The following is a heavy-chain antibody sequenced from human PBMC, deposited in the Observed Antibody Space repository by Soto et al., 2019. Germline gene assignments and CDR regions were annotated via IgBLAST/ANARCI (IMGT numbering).Heavy chain of an antibody. V-gene: IGHV4-59*01. Sequence: SETLSLTCTVSGGSISSYYWSWIRRPPGKGLEWIGYIYYSGSTNYNPSLKSRVTISVDTSKNQFSLKLSSVTAADTAVYYCATDRGYSYGRDAYYGMDVWGQGTTVTVSS. D-gene: IGHD5-18*01. CDR2: IYYSGST. CDR1: GGSISSYY. J-gene: IGHJ6*02. CDR3: ATDRGYSYGRDAYYGMDV.